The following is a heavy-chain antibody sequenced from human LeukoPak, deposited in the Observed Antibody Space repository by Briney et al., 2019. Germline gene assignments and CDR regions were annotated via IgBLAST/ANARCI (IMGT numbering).Heavy chain of an antibody. CDR1: GGSISSGSYY. V-gene: IGHV4-61*02. Sequence: SETLSLTCTVSGGSISSGSYYWSWIRQPAGKGLEWIGRIYTSGSTNYNPSLKSRVTISVVTSKNQFSLKLSSVTAADTAVYYCAREVVAGLYSSSRPDYWGQGTLVTVSS. D-gene: IGHD6-6*01. J-gene: IGHJ4*02. CDR3: AREVVAGLYSSSRPDY. CDR2: IYTSGST.